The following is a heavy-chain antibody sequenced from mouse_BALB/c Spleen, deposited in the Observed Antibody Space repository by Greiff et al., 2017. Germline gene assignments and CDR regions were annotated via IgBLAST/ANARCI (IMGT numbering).Heavy chain of an antibody. CDR1: GYTFTSYW. CDR3: ARWGDLYYFDY. J-gene: IGHJ2*01. V-gene: IGHV1S81*02. Sequence: VQLQQPGAELVKPGASVKLSCKASGYTFTSYWMHWVKQRPGQGLEWIGEINPSNGRTNYNEMFKSKATLTVDKSSSTAYMQLSSLTSEDSAVYYCARWGDLYYFDYWGQGTTLTVSS. D-gene: IGHD3-3*01. CDR2: INPSNGRT.